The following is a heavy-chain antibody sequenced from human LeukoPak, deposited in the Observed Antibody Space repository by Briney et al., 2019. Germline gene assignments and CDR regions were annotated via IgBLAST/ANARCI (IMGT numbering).Heavy chain of an antibody. CDR3: ARATGYSSGWYSVVY. Sequence: ASVKVSCKASGYTFTSYGISWVRQAPGQGLEWMGWISAYNGNTNYAQKLQGRVTMTRDTSISTAYMELSRLRSDDTAVYYCARATGYSSGWYSVVYWGQGTLVTVSS. CDR1: GYTFTSYG. V-gene: IGHV1-18*01. CDR2: ISAYNGNT. D-gene: IGHD6-19*01. J-gene: IGHJ4*02.